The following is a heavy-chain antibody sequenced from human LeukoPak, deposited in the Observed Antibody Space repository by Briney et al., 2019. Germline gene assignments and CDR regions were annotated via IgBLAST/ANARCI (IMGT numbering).Heavy chain of an antibody. V-gene: IGHV3-48*03. CDR1: GFTFSSYE. D-gene: IGHD3-9*01. Sequence: GGSLRLSCAASGFTFSSYEMNWVRQAPGKGLEWVSYISSSGSTIYYADSVKGRFTISRDNAKNSLYLQMNSLRAEDTAAYYCARDGDGPSSGNYDILTGYSDYWGQGTLVTVSS. CDR2: ISSSGSTI. J-gene: IGHJ4*02. CDR3: ARDGDGPSSGNYDILTGYSDY.